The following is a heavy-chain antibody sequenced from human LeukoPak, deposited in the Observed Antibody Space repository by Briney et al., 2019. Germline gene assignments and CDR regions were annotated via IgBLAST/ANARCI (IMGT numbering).Heavy chain of an antibody. CDR2: IIPIFGTA. Sequence: GASVKVSCKASGGTFSSYAISWVRQAPGQGLEWMGGIIPIFGTANYAQKFQGRVTITTDESTSTAYMELSSLRSEDTAVYYCARAIGAGFGEPAYYYYMDVWGKGTTVTVSS. V-gene: IGHV1-69*05. CDR1: GGTFSSYA. J-gene: IGHJ6*03. CDR3: ARAIGAGFGEPAYYYYMDV. D-gene: IGHD3-10*01.